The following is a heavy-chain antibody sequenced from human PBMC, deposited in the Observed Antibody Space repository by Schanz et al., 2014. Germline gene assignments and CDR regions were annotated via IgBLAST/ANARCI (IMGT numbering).Heavy chain of an antibody. CDR2: MSGSGSTA. J-gene: IGHJ4*02. CDR3: ARDGDFDY. CDR1: RIIFGTYS. Sequence: EVQLVESGGGLVKPGGSLRLSCTASRIIFGTYSMNWIRQTPKGLEWVSGMSGSGSTADYADSVKGRFTISRDNSKNTLFLQMSSLRAEDTAVYYCARDGDFDYWGQGTLVTVSS. V-gene: IGHV3-23*04.